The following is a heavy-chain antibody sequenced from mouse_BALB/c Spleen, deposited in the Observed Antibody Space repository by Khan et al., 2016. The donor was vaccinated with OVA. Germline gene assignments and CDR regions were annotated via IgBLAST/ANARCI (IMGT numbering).Heavy chain of an antibody. CDR1: GYTFTDFT. CDR3: TRGGGGNRFAY. J-gene: IGHJ3*01. Sequence: QVQLKQSGAELVRPGVSVKISCKGSGYTFTDFTLHWVKQSHAMSLEWIGVISTYYGDATYNQRFKDKATMTVDKSSSTAYMELASLTSEDSAIYYCTRGGGGNRFAYWGQGTLVTVSA. V-gene: IGHV1S137*01. CDR2: ISTYYGDA.